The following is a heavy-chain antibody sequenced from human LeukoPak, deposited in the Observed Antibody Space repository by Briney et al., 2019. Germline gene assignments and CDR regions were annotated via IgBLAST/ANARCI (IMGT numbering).Heavy chain of an antibody. Sequence: SETLSLTCAVYGGSFSGYYWSWIRQPPGKGLEWIGEINHSGSTNYNPSLKSRVTISVDTSKNQFSLKQRSVIAADTAVYYCERGGVADSSGYYVPISNFDYWGQGTLVTVSS. D-gene: IGHD3-22*01. CDR3: ERGGVADSSGYYVPISNFDY. J-gene: IGHJ4*02. V-gene: IGHV4-34*01. CDR1: GGSFSGYY. CDR2: INHSGST.